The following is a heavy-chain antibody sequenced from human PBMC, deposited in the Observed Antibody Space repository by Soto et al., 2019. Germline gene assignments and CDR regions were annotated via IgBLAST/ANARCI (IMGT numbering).Heavy chain of an antibody. D-gene: IGHD3-10*01. CDR1: GFSLSTSGMC. J-gene: IGHJ4*02. V-gene: IGHV2-70*01. CDR3: ARIGCLGGSGSYLEGDDY. CDR2: IDWDDDK. Sequence: SGPTLVNPTQTLTLNCTFSGFSLSTSGMCVSWIRQPPGKALEWLALIDWDDDKYYSTSLKTRLTISKDTSKNQVVLTMTNMDPVDTATYYCARIGCLGGSGSYLEGDDYWGQGTLVTVSS.